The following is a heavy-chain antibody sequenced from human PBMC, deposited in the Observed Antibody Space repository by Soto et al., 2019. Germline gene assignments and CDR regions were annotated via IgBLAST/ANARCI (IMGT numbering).Heavy chain of an antibody. CDR2: IYWDDDK. V-gene: IGHV2-5*02. CDR3: AHAGDYDLLTFDH. CDR1: GFSLSTYDMG. Sequence: QITLKESGPTLVRPAQTLTLTCDFSGFSLSTYDMGVAWIRQPPGKALEWLALIYWDDDKRYSPSLKDRLAISKDTCSNQVVLTITNMDPGDTATYFCAHAGDYDLLTFDHWGPGTLVTVSS. D-gene: IGHD4-17*01. J-gene: IGHJ4*02.